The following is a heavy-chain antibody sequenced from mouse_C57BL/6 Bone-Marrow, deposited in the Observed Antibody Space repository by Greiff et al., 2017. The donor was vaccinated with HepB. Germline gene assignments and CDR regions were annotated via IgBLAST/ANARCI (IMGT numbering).Heavy chain of an antibody. CDR2: IYPGDGDT. CDR3: ARPYYYGSSYGGFFDY. J-gene: IGHJ2*01. Sequence: VQVVESGPELVKPGASVKISCKASGYAFSSSWMNWVKQRPGKGLEWIGRIYPGDGDTNYNGKFKGKATLTADESSSTAYMQLSSLTSEDSAVYFCARPYYYGSSYGGFFDYWGQGTTLTVSS. V-gene: IGHV1-82*01. CDR1: GYAFSSSW. D-gene: IGHD1-1*01.